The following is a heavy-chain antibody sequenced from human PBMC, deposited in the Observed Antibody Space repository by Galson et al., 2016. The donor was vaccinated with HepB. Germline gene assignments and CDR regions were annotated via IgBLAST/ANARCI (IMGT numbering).Heavy chain of an antibody. J-gene: IGHJ4*02. CDR2: IFNSGST. CDR3: ARTPLRERFLNYYFDY. D-gene: IGHD3-10*01. Sequence: ETLSLTCTVSGGSMSYYYWNWIRQSPGKGLEYIGYIFNSGSTNYNPSLSSRVTISADTSKQQFSLKMSSVTAADTAVYYCARTPLRERFLNYYFDYWGQGLLVTVSS. CDR1: GGSMSYYY. V-gene: IGHV4-59*01.